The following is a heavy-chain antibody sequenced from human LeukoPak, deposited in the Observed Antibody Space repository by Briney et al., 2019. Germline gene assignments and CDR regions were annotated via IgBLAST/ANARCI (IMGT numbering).Heavy chain of an antibody. CDR1: GGSFSGYY. Sequence: PSETLSLTCAVYGGSFSGYYWSWIRQPPGKGLEWIGEINHSGSTNYNPSLKSRVTISVDTSKNQFSLKLSSVTAADTAVYYCATYFEYGGYWGQGTLVTVSS. D-gene: IGHD3-22*01. J-gene: IGHJ4*02. V-gene: IGHV4-34*01. CDR3: ATYFEYGGY. CDR2: INHSGST.